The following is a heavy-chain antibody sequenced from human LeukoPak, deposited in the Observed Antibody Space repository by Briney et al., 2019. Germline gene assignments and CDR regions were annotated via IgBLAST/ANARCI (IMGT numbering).Heavy chain of an antibody. Sequence: SETLSLTCAVYGGSFSGYYWSWIRQPPGQGLEWIGEINHSGSTNYNPSLKSRVTISVDTSKNQFSLKLSSVTAADTAVYYCARLRLKYYDFWSGYSQGAFDIWGQGTMVTVSS. CDR1: GGSFSGYY. CDR3: ARLRLKYYDFWSGYSQGAFDI. J-gene: IGHJ3*02. CDR2: INHSGST. V-gene: IGHV4-34*01. D-gene: IGHD3-3*01.